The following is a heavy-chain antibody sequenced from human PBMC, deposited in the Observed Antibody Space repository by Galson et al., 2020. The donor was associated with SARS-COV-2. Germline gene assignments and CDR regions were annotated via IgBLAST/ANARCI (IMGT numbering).Heavy chain of an antibody. V-gene: IGHV4-38-2*02. Sequence: SETLSLTCTVSGYSISSGYYWGWIRQPPGKGLEWIGSIYHSGSTYYNPSLKSRVTISVDTSKNQFSLKLSSVTAADTAVYYCARELGDYYDSGGYYYFPRADQYFDYWGQGTLVTVSS. J-gene: IGHJ4*02. D-gene: IGHD3-22*01. CDR2: IYHSGST. CDR3: ARELGDYYDSGGYYYFPRADQYFDY. CDR1: GYSISSGYY.